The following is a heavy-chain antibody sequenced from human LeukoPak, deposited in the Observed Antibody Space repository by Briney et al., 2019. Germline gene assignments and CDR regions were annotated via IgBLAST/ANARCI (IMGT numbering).Heavy chain of an antibody. V-gene: IGHV3-48*01. J-gene: IGHJ2*01. CDR2: ISSSGSTI. CDR1: GFTFSSYS. D-gene: IGHD6-13*01. CDR3: ARRIPAAGWYFDL. Sequence: GGSLRLSCAASGFTFSSYSMNWVRQAPGKGLEWVSYISSSGSTIYYADSVKGRFTISRDNAKNSLYLHMNSLRGEDAAVYYCARRIPAAGWYFDLWGRGTLVTVSS.